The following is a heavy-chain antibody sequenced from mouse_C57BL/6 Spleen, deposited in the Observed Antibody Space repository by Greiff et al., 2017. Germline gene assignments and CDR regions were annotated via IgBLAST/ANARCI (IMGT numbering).Heavy chain of an antibody. V-gene: IGHV1-80*01. CDR3: ATAQAAWFAY. CDR2: IYPGDGDT. CDR1: GYAFSSYW. D-gene: IGHD3-2*02. J-gene: IGHJ3*01. Sequence: QVQLKQSGAELVKPGASVKISCKASGYAFSSYWMNWVKQRPGKGLEWIGQIYPGDGDTNYNGKFKGKATLTADKSSSTAYMQLSSLTSEDAAVYFCATAQAAWFAYWGQGTLVTVSA.